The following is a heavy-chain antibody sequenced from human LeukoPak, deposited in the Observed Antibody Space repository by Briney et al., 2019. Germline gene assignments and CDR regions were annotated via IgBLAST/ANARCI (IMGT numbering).Heavy chain of an antibody. D-gene: IGHD2-15*01. V-gene: IGHV1-69*04. CDR2: IIPILGIA. Sequence: SVKVSCKASGGTFSSYAISWVRQAPGQGLEWMGRIIPILGIANYAQKFQGRVTITADKSTSTAYMELSSLRSEDTAVYYCARRYCSGGSCYKVYGMDVWGQGTTVTVSS. CDR3: ARRYCSGGSCYKVYGMDV. J-gene: IGHJ6*02. CDR1: GGTFSSYA.